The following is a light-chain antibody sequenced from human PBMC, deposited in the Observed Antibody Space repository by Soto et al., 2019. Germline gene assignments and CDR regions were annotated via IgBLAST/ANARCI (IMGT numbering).Light chain of an antibody. J-gene: IGKJ4*01. Sequence: EIVLTQSPDTLSLSPGERATLSCRASQRVAKIVAWYQQKGGQPPRLLIFDASTRASGVPGRFNGSGSGTAFTLTISSLEPEDSAVYYCQQRTNWPLSFGGGTKVEVK. CDR2: DAS. CDR1: QRVAKI. V-gene: IGKV3-11*01. CDR3: QQRTNWPLS.